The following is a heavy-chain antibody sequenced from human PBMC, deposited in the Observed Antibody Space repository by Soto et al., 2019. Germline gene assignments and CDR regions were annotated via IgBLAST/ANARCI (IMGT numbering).Heavy chain of an antibody. CDR2: ISAYNGNT. V-gene: IGHV1-18*01. J-gene: IGHJ4*02. Sequence: GASVKVSCKASGYTFTSYGISWVRQAPGQGLEWMGWISAYNGNTNYAQKLQGRVTMTTDTSTSTAYMELRSLRSDDTAVYYCARDSRLRYFDWLLESVWGQGTLVTVSS. CDR3: ARDSRLRYFDWLLESV. D-gene: IGHD3-9*01. CDR1: GYTFTSYG.